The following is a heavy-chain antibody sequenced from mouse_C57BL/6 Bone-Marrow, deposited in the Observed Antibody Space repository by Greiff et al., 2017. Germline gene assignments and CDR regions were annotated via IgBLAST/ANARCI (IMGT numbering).Heavy chain of an antibody. Sequence: VQLQQSGAELASPGASVTLFCKASGYTFTDHTMISVKTRPGQGLESLGRIYPVSGETNYNQTFIGKGTLSVDRSCSTGYMVWNSLTSEDPAVYYCGRTGTRGYFDYWGQGTTLTVP. CDR1: GYTFTDHT. D-gene: IGHD4-1*01. V-gene: IGHV1-11*01. CDR2: IYPVSGET. CDR3: GRTGTRGYFDY. J-gene: IGHJ2*01.